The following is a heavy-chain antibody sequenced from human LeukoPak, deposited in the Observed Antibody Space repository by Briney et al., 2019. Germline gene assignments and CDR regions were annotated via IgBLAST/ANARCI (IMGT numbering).Heavy chain of an antibody. Sequence: PSETLSLTCTVSDGSISSSSYYWGWIRQSPGKGLEWLGTVYYSGATQYDPSLQSRVAISVDTSKNQFSLRLTSVTAADTAIYYCAREDRRAVTTDPLAYWGQGTLVTVSS. CDR2: VYYSGAT. J-gene: IGHJ4*02. CDR3: AREDRRAVTTDPLAY. V-gene: IGHV4-39*07. D-gene: IGHD4-17*01. CDR1: DGSISSSSYY.